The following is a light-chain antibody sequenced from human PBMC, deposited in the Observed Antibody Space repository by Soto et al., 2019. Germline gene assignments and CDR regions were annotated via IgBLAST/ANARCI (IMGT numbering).Light chain of an antibody. CDR1: SSDVGGYNY. CDR2: DVS. Sequence: QSALTQPRSVSGSPGQSVTISCTGTSSDVGGYNYVSWYQQHPGKAPKLMIYDVSKRPSGVPDRFSGSKSGNTASLTISGLQAEDEAYYYCCSYAGSSTWVFGGGTKVTVL. CDR3: CSYAGSSTWV. J-gene: IGLJ3*02. V-gene: IGLV2-11*01.